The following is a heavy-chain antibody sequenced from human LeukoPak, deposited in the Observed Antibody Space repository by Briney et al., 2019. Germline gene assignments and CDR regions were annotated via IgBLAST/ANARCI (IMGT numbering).Heavy chain of an antibody. CDR2: INPSGGST. Sequence: ASVKVSCKASGYTFTSYYMHWVRQAPGQGLEWMGIINPSGGSTSYAQEFQGRVTMTRDTSTSTVYMELSSLRSEDTAVYYCAREGLAVAGPGDWFDPWGQGTLVTVSS. V-gene: IGHV1-46*03. D-gene: IGHD6-19*01. J-gene: IGHJ5*02. CDR3: AREGLAVAGPGDWFDP. CDR1: GYTFTSYY.